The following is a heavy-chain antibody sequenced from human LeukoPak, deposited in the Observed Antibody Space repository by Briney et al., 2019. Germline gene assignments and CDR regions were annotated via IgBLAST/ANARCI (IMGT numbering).Heavy chain of an antibody. D-gene: IGHD3-22*01. CDR2: IIPIFGTA. J-gene: IGHJ6*02. CDR3: ARERDYYYDSTGLLYGMDV. CDR1: GGTFSSYA. Sequence: GASVKVSCKASGGTFSSYAISWVRQAPGQGLEWMGGIIPIFGTANYAQKFHGRVTITADESTSTAYMELSSLRSEDTAVYYCARERDYYYDSTGLLYGMDVWGQGTTVTVSS. V-gene: IGHV1-69*13.